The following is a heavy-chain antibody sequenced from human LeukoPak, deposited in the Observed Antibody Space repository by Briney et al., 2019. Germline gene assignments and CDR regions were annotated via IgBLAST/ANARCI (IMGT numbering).Heavy chain of an antibody. CDR2: IIPIFGTA. V-gene: IGHV1-69*05. Sequence: SVKVSCKASGDTFSSYGINWVRQAPGQGLEWMGGIIPIFGTANYAQRLQGRVTMTTDTSTSTAYMELRSLRSDDTAVYYCARTGIAAAPFDPWGQGTLVTVSS. D-gene: IGHD6-25*01. J-gene: IGHJ5*02. CDR3: ARTGIAAAPFDP. CDR1: GDTFSSYG.